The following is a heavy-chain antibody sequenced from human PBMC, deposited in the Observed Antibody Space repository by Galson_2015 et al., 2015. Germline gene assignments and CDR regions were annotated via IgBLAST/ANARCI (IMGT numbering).Heavy chain of an antibody. Sequence: SVKVSCKASGYTFTSYDINWVRQATGQGLEWMGWMNPNSGNTGYAQKFQGRVTMTRNTSISTAYMELSSLRSEDTAVYYCARGEVVVVAGGYYYGMDVWGQGTTVTVS. J-gene: IGHJ6*02. CDR3: ARGEVVVVAGGYYYGMDV. D-gene: IGHD2-15*01. V-gene: IGHV1-8*01. CDR1: GYTFTSYD. CDR2: MNPNSGNT.